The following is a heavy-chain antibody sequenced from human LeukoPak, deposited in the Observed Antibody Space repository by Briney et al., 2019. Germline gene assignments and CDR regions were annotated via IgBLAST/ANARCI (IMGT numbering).Heavy chain of an antibody. Sequence: GGSLRLSCAASGFTFSSYEMNWVRQAPGKGLEWVSYINSIGITIYYADSVKGRFTISRDNARNSLYLQMNSLRAEDTAIYYCARGSVGEFWGQGTLVTVSS. CDR2: INSIGITI. V-gene: IGHV3-48*03. CDR3: ARGSVGEF. CDR1: GFTFSSYE. D-gene: IGHD3-16*01. J-gene: IGHJ4*02.